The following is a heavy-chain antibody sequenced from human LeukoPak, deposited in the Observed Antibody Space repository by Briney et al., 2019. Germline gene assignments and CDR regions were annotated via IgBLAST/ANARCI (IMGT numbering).Heavy chain of an antibody. D-gene: IGHD5-12*01. V-gene: IGHV3-48*03. CDR1: GFTFSSYE. Sequence: GGSLRLSCAASGFTFSSYEMDWVRQAPGKGLEWVSYISSSGSTIYYADSVKGRFTISRDNAKNSLYLQMNSLRAEDTAVYYCARDKSGNIVAAAFDYWGQGTLVTVSS. CDR3: ARDKSGNIVAAAFDY. J-gene: IGHJ4*02. CDR2: ISSSGSTI.